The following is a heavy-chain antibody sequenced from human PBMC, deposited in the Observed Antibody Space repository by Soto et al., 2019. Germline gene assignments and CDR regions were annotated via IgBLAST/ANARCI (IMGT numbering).Heavy chain of an antibody. CDR1: GFAFNSYA. V-gene: IGHV3-23*01. CDR2: ISARGGSS. CDR3: AKGSIVYSASVDR. J-gene: IGHJ5*02. D-gene: IGHD5-12*01. Sequence: EVQLLESGGGLVQPGGSLRLARAAFGFAFNSYAMVWVRKAPGKGLEWVSVISARGGSSYFADSVKGRFTISRDNSKNVLSLEMNNLRAEDTATYFCAKGSIVYSASVDRWGQGTLVLVS.